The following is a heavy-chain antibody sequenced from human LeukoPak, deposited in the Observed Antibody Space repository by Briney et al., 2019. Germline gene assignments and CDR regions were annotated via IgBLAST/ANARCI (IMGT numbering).Heavy chain of an antibody. Sequence: PSETLSLTCAVYGGSFSGYYWSWIRQPPGKGLEWIGEINHSGSTNYNPSLKSRVTISVDTSKNQFSLELSSVTAADTAVYYCARGRYYGSGSRPWGQGTLVTVSS. CDR1: GGSFSGYY. D-gene: IGHD3-10*01. CDR3: ARGRYYGSGSRP. J-gene: IGHJ5*02. V-gene: IGHV4-34*01. CDR2: INHSGST.